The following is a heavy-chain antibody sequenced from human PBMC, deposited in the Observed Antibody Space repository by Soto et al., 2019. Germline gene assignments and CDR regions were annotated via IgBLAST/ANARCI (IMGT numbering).Heavy chain of an antibody. CDR3: ARHRSGAEYYYSSMDV. Sequence: QVQLVESGGGVVQPGRSLRLSCAASGFTCTSYAMHWVRQAPGKGLEWLAVISYDGSNNYYADSVKGRFTISRDNSKNTLYLQLNSLRAEDTAVYYCARHRSGAEYYYSSMDVGGQGTTVTVSS. V-gene: IGHV3-30-3*01. CDR1: GFTCTSYA. CDR2: ISYDGSNN. J-gene: IGHJ6*02.